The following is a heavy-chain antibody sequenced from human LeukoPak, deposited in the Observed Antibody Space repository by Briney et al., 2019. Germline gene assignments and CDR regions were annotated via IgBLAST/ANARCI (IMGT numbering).Heavy chain of an antibody. J-gene: IGHJ5*02. Sequence: GGSLRLSCAASGFAFSNFGMHWVRQAPGKGPQWVAVISNDASNKYSADSVKGRFTISRDNSNNTLYLQMNSLRAEDTAVYYCAKVGGIAAAGTRGANWFDPWGQGTLVTVSS. CDR3: AKVGGIAAAGTRGANWFDP. CDR1: GFAFSNFG. V-gene: IGHV3-30*18. D-gene: IGHD6-13*01. CDR2: ISNDASNK.